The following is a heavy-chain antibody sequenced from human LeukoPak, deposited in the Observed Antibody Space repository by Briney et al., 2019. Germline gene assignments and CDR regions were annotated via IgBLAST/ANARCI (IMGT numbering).Heavy chain of an antibody. V-gene: IGHV3-21*01. CDR3: ARALNLEWSDY. J-gene: IGHJ4*02. Sequence: GVSLRLSCAPCGLTSSSYSMNWVRHARGKGRGWVSSISSSSSYIYYADAVNGRFTISRDNANNSLYLQMNGLRAEDTAVYYCARALNLEWSDYWGQGTLVTVSS. CDR2: ISSSSSYI. D-gene: IGHD3-3*01. CDR1: GLTSSSYS.